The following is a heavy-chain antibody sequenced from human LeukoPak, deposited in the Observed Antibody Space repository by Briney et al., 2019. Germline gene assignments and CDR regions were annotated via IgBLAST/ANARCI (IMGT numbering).Heavy chain of an antibody. CDR2: IYYSGST. V-gene: IGHV4-61*08. CDR1: GGSISSGDYY. Sequence: SETLSLTCTVSGGSISSGDYYWSWIRQPPGKGLEWIGYIYYSGSTNYNPSLKSRVTISVDTSKNQFSLKLSSVTAADTAVYYCARTEEWSEWNWFDPWGQGTLVTVSS. CDR3: ARTEEWSEWNWFDP. D-gene: IGHD3-3*01. J-gene: IGHJ5*02.